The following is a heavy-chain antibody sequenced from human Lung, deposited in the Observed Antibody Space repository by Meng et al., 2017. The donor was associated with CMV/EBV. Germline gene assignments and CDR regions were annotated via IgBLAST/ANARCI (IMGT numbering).Heavy chain of an antibody. Sequence: QVQLQESGPGLVKPSQTLSLTCTVSGGSISRGGYNWSWIRQHPGKGLEWIGYIYYSGSTYYNPSLKSRVTISVDTSKNQFSLKLSSVTAADTAVYYCARAPSGYYQRSHYFDYWGQGTLVTVSS. V-gene: IGHV4-31*03. D-gene: IGHD3-22*01. CDR1: GGSISRGGYN. J-gene: IGHJ4*02. CDR3: ARAPSGYYQRSHYFDY. CDR2: IYYSGST.